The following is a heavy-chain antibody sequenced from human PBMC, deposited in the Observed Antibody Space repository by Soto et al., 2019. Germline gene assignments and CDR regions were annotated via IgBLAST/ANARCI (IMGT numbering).Heavy chain of an antibody. V-gene: IGHV3-30*18. CDR3: AKEPESSSWDPLYYYYYYGMDV. J-gene: IGHJ6*02. D-gene: IGHD6-13*01. Sequence: QVQLVESGGGVVQPGRSLRLSCAASGFTFSSYGMHWVRQAPGKGLEWVAVISYDGSNKYYADSVKGRFTISRDNSKNTLYLQTNSLRAEDTSVYYCAKEPESSSWDPLYYYYYYGMDVWGQGTTVTVSS. CDR2: ISYDGSNK. CDR1: GFTFSSYG.